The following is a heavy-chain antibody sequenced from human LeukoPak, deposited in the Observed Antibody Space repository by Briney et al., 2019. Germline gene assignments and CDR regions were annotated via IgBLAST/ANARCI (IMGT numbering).Heavy chain of an antibody. V-gene: IGHV3-30*02. D-gene: IGHD2-2*01. CDR1: GFTFSSYG. CDR3: AKELGPNQLLNVDFDY. CDR2: IRYDGSNK. J-gene: IGHJ4*02. Sequence: GGSLRLSCAASGFTFSSYGMHWVRQAPGKGLEWVAFIRYDGSNKYYADSVKGRFTISRDNSKNTLYLQMNSLRAEDTAVYYCAKELGPNQLLNVDFDYWGQGTLVTVSS.